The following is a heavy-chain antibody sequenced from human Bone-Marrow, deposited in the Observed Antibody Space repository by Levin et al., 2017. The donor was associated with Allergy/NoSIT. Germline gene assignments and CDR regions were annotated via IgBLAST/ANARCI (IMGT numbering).Heavy chain of an antibody. CDR1: GFTFSLYG. CDR2: ISYDGSNT. V-gene: IGHV3-30*18. Sequence: GESLKISCGASGFTFSLYGMHWVRQAPGKGLEWVAVISYDGSNTYYADSVKGRFTVSRDNSKNTLSLQMTSLKDEDTAVYYCAKDLRYFASPDYWGQGTLVTVSS. D-gene: IGHD3-9*01. CDR3: AKDLRYFASPDY. J-gene: IGHJ4*02.